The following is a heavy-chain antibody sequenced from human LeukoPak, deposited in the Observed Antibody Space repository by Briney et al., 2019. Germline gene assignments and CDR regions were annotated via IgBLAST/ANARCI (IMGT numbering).Heavy chain of an antibody. CDR1: GYTFTSNY. D-gene: IGHD3-9*01. J-gene: IGHJ4*02. CDR2: IYPRDGST. V-gene: IGHV1-46*01. CDR3: ARLDDDYDILTGYYYFDY. Sequence: ASVKVSCKASGYTFTSNYIHWVRQAPGQGLEWMGMIYPRDGSTSYAQKLQGRVTMTTDTSTSTAYMELRSLRSDDTAVYYCARLDDDYDILTGYYYFDYWGQGTLVTVSS.